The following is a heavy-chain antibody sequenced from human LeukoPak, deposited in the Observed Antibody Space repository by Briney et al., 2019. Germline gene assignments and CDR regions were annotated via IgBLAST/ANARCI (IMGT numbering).Heavy chain of an antibody. CDR1: GFTFSDYY. Sequence: GGSLRLSCAASGFTFSDYYMSWIRQAPGKGLEWVSYISSSGSTIYYADSVKGRFTISRDNAKNSLYLQMNSLRAEDTAVYYCAKSLQSGATKSYYYYMDVWGKGTTVTVSS. CDR2: ISSSGSTI. J-gene: IGHJ6*03. D-gene: IGHD1-26*01. V-gene: IGHV3-11*01. CDR3: AKSLQSGATKSYYYYMDV.